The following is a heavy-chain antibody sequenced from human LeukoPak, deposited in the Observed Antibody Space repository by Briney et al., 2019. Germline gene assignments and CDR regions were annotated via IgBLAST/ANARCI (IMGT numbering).Heavy chain of an antibody. CDR1: GGSISSYY. Sequence: SETLSLTCTVSGGSISSYYWSWIRQPPGKGLEWIGYIYYSGSTNYNPSLKSRVTISVDTSKNQFSLKLSSVTAADTAAYYCARDRYNWNDASDAFDIWGQGTMVTVSS. CDR3: ARDRYNWNDASDAFDI. CDR2: IYYSGST. D-gene: IGHD1-20*01. V-gene: IGHV4-59*01. J-gene: IGHJ3*02.